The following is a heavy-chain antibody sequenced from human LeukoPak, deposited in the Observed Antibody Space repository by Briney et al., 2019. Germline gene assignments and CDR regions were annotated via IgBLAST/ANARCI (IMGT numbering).Heavy chain of an antibody. J-gene: IGHJ3*02. D-gene: IGHD2-15*01. CDR3: ARYCSGGSCYSAFDI. CDR2: INSDGSST. Sequence: GGSLRLSCAASGFTFSSYWMHWVRQAPGKGLVWVSRINSDGSSTSYADSVKGRFTISRDNSKNTLYLQMNSLRAEDTAVYYCARYCSGGSCYSAFDIWGQGTMVTVSS. CDR1: GFTFSSYW. V-gene: IGHV3-74*01.